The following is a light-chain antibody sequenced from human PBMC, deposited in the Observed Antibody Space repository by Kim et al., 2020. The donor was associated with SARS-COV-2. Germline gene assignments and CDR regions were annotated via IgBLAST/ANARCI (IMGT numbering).Light chain of an antibody. CDR2: GKN. Sequence: SSELTQDPAVSVALGQTVRITCQGDSLRSYYASWYQQKPGQAPVLVIYGKNNRPSGITDRFSGSSAGNTASLTITGAQAEDEAGYYCNSRDSSGVVLGGG. CDR1: SLRSYY. J-gene: IGLJ2*01. V-gene: IGLV3-19*01. CDR3: NSRDSSGVV.